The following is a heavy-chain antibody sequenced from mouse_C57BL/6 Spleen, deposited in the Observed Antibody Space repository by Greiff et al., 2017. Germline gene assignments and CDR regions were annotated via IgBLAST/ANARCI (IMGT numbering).Heavy chain of an antibody. CDR1: GYTFTDYE. D-gene: IGHD1-1*01. CDR3: TRGGITTVDGFAY. V-gene: IGHV1-15*01. J-gene: IGHJ3*01. Sequence: QVQLQQSGAELVRPGASVTLSCKASGYTFTDYEMHWVKQTPVHGLEWIGAIDPETGGTAYNQKFKGKAILTADKSSSTAYMELRSLTSEDSAVYYCTRGGITTVDGFAYWGQGTLVTVSA. CDR2: IDPETGGT.